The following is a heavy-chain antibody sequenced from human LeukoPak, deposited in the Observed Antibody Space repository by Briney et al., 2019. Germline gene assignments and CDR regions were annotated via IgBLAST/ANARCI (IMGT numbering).Heavy chain of an antibody. D-gene: IGHD6-19*01. CDR3: ARVEGSGSGWYDFGY. Sequence: PSETLSLTCTVSGGSISSYYWSWIRQPPGKGLEWIGYIYYSGSTNYNPSLKSRVTISVDTSKNQFSLKLSSVTAADTAVYYCARVEGSGSGWYDFGYWGQGTLVTVSS. J-gene: IGHJ4*02. V-gene: IGHV4-59*01. CDR2: IYYSGST. CDR1: GGSISSYY.